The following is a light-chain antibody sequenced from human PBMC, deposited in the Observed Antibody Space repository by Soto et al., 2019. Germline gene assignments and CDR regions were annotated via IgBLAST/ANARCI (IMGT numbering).Light chain of an antibody. Sequence: QSVLTQPASVSGSPGQSITISCTGTSSDVGRYNLVSWYQQHPGKAPKLMIYEGSERPSGVSNRFSGSKSGNTASLTISGLQAEDEADYYCCSYAGSSTYVFGTGTKVTVL. CDR2: EGS. J-gene: IGLJ1*01. CDR1: SSDVGRYNL. V-gene: IGLV2-23*01. CDR3: CSYAGSSTYV.